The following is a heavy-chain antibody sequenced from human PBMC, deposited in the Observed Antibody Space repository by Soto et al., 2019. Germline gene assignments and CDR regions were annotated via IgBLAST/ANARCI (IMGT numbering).Heavy chain of an antibody. Sequence: SETLSLTCAVYGGSFSGYYWSWIRQPPGKGLEWIGEINHSGSTNYNPSLKSRVTISVDTSKNQFSLKLSSVTAADTAVYYCARVAVLMVYATRYYYDYWGQGTLVTVSS. D-gene: IGHD2-8*01. V-gene: IGHV4-34*01. J-gene: IGHJ4*02. CDR3: ARVAVLMVYATRYYYDY. CDR1: GGSFSGYY. CDR2: INHSGST.